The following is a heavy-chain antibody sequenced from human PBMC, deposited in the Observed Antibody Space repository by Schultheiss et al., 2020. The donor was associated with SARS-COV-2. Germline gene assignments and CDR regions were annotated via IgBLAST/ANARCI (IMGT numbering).Heavy chain of an antibody. J-gene: IGHJ6*03. Sequence: ASVKVSCKASGYTFTSYDINWVRQAPGQGLEWMGWINPNSGGTNYAQKFQGRVTMTRDTSISTAYMELSSLRSEDTAVYYCARGRRDYYDSSGPSYYYYMDVWGKGTTVTVSS. CDR3: ARGRRDYYDSSGPSYYYYMDV. D-gene: IGHD3-22*01. CDR2: INPNSGGT. V-gene: IGHV1-8*01. CDR1: GYTFTSYD.